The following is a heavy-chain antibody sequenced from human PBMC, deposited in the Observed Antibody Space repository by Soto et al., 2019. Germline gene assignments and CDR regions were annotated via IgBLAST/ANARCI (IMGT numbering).Heavy chain of an antibody. CDR1: GYTFTSYY. Sequence: ASVKVSCKASGYTFTSYYMHWVRQAPGQGPEWMGIINPSGGSTSYAQKFQGRVIMTRDPSTSTVYMELSSLRSDDTAVYYCARMRAATTAPYYYYGMDVWGQGTTVTVSS. CDR3: ARMRAATTAPYYYYGMDV. CDR2: INPSGGST. J-gene: IGHJ6*02. D-gene: IGHD6-25*01. V-gene: IGHV1-46*01.